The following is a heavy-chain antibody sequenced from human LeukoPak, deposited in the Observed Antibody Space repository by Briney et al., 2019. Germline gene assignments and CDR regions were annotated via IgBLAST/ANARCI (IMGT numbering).Heavy chain of an antibody. CDR3: SRGPTMKMDV. J-gene: IGHJ6*04. D-gene: IGHD3-22*01. V-gene: IGHV3-20*04. Sequence: GGSLRLSCAASGFTFSSYSMNWVRQVPGKGLEWVSGINWNGGSTGYADSVKGRFTISRDNAKNSLYLQMNSLRAEDTAVYYCSRGPTMKMDVWGKGTTVTVSS. CDR2: INWNGGST. CDR1: GFTFSSYS.